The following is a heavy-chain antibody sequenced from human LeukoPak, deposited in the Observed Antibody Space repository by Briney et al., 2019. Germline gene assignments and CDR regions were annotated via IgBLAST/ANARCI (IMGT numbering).Heavy chain of an antibody. CDR1: GGSFSGYY. J-gene: IGHJ5*02. D-gene: IGHD3-10*01. Sequence: PSETLSLTCAVYGGSFSGYYWNWIRQPPGKGLEWIGEINQSGSTNYNPSLKSRVTISVDTSKNQFSLKLSSVTAADTAVYYCARGGYYGSGNDFRFDPWGQGTLVTVSS. CDR3: ARGGYYGSGNDFRFDP. CDR2: INQSGST. V-gene: IGHV4-34*01.